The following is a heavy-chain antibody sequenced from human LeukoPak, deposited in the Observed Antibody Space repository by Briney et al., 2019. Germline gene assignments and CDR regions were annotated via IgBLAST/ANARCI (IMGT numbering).Heavy chain of an antibody. Sequence: ASVKVSFKASGYTFTTAGISWVRQAPGQGLEWMGWISPHNGNTNYAQKFQDRVTMTTDTSPSTVYMELRSLRSDDTAVYYCARVSSSGPFGDYWGQGTLVTVSS. D-gene: IGHD6-25*01. CDR1: GYTFTTAG. CDR3: ARVSSSGPFGDY. V-gene: IGHV1-18*01. J-gene: IGHJ4*02. CDR2: ISPHNGNT.